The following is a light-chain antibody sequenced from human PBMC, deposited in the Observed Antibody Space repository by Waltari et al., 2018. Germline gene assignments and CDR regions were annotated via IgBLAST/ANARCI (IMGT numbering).Light chain of an antibody. CDR3: QQYDNFPPFT. J-gene: IGKJ5*01. CDR1: QDITNY. Sequence: TSTCQASQDITNYLNWYQQKPGKAPKVLIYDASNLETGVPSRFNGSGSGTDFTFTISSLQPEDIATYYCQQYDNFPPFTFGQGTRLEIK. V-gene: IGKV1-33*01. CDR2: DAS.